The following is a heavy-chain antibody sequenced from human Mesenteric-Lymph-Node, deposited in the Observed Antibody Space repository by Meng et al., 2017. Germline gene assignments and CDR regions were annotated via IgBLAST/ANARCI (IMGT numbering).Heavy chain of an antibody. CDR1: GFTFSNYY. D-gene: IGHD3-10*01. V-gene: IGHV3-7*01. CDR2: IKQDGSEQ. J-gene: IGHJ4*02. Sequence: GGSLRLSCAASGFTFSNYYMSWLRQAPGKGLEWVANIKQDGSEQNYVDSVKGRFTISRDNAKSSLYLQMNSLRAEDTAVYYCARDRGYKQSDYWGQGTLVTVSS. CDR3: ARDRGYKQSDY.